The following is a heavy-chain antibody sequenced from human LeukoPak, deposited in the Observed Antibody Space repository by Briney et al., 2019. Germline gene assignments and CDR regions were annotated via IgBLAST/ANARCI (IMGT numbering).Heavy chain of an antibody. CDR1: EFTFGDYG. Sequence: PGGSLRLSCSAAEFTFGDYGISSVRQAPGKGLEWVSAVNWSGDITGYAESVKGRFTISRDNARNSLYLQMNSLTVEGTGLYYCTRRATILRGGLSPHFACGGQGTLVIVSS. J-gene: IGHJ4*02. CDR3: TRRATILRGGLSPHFAC. CDR2: VNWSGDIT. V-gene: IGHV3-20*04. D-gene: IGHD3-10*01.